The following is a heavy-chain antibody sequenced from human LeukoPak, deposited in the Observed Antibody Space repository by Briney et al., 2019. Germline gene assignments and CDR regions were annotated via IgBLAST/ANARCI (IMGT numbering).Heavy chain of an antibody. CDR2: ISYDGSNK. CDR3: AKEDHCSGGSCYFAAWYYYYGMDA. D-gene: IGHD2-15*01. V-gene: IGHV3-30*18. J-gene: IGHJ6*02. CDR1: GFTFSSYG. Sequence: GGSLRLSCAASGFTFSSYGMHWVRQAPGKGLEWVAVISYDGSNKYYADSVKGRFTISRDNSKNTLYLQMNSLRAEDTAVYYCAKEDHCSGGSCYFAAWYYYYGMDAWGQGTTVTVSS.